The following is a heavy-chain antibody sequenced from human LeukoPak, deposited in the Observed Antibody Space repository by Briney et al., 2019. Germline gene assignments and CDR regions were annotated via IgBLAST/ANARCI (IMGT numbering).Heavy chain of an antibody. CDR3: ARVLGSSLVADAFDI. Sequence: SETLSLTCTVSGGSISSYYWSWIRQPAGKGLEWIGRIYTSGSTNYNPSLKSRVTMSVDTSKNQFSLKLSSVTAADTAVYYCARVLGSSLVADAFDIWGQGTMVTDSS. CDR2: IYTSGST. CDR1: GGSISSYY. V-gene: IGHV4-4*07. J-gene: IGHJ3*02. D-gene: IGHD6-6*01.